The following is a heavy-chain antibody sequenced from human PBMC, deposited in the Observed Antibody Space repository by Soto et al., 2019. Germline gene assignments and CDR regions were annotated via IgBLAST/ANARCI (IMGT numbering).Heavy chain of an antibody. D-gene: IGHD2-15*01. Sequence: ASVKVSCKASGYTFTSYYMHWVRQAPGQGLERMGIINPSGGSTSYAQKFQGRVTMTRDTSTSTVYKELSSLRSEDTAVYYCAGALGCSGGSCYSYYFDKWGQGILVTVSS. CDR2: INPSGGST. V-gene: IGHV1-46*01. CDR1: GYTFTSYY. J-gene: IGHJ4*02. CDR3: AGALGCSGGSCYSYYFDK.